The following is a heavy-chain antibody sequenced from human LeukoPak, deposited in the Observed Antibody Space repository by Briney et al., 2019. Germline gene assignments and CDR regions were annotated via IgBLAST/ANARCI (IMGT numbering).Heavy chain of an antibody. J-gene: IGHJ5*02. V-gene: IGHV4-4*07. CDR2: VYSSGSA. Sequence: PSETLSLTCTVSVGSISYYYWSWIRQPAGKGLEWIGRVYSSGSANYNPSLKSRVTMSVDTSKNQFFLKLSSVTAADTAVYYCARDREAVANWGYDWFDPWCQGTLVTVSS. D-gene: IGHD7-27*01. CDR3: ARDREAVANWGYDWFDP. CDR1: VGSISYYY.